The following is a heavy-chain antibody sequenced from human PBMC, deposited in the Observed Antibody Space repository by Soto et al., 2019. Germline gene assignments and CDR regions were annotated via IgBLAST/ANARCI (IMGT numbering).Heavy chain of an antibody. CDR2: IRFDGSNE. V-gene: IGHV3-33*01. J-gene: IGHJ4*02. CDR3: ARDGIGGTVFRGYLDY. Sequence: HPGGSLRLSCAVPGGIFHGYGMHWVRQAPGKGLEWVAIIRFDGSNEEYADSVKGRFTISRDNSKNTLYLQMNTLGAEDTAVYYCARDGIGGTVFRGYLDYWGRGTVVTVSS. D-gene: IGHD1-7*01. CDR1: GGIFHGYG.